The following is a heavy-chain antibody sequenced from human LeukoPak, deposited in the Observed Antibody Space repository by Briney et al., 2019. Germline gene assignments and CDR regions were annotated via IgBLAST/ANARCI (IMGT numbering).Heavy chain of an antibody. V-gene: IGHV1-18*01. J-gene: IGHJ6*03. CDR1: GYTFTSYG. CDR2: ISAYNGNT. Sequence: GASVTVSCKASGYTFTSYGISWVRQAPGQGLEWMGWISAYNGNTNYAQKLQGRVTMTTDTSTSTAYMELRSLRSDDTAVYYCARSTDSPIAAAGHNYYYYMDVWGKGTTVTVSS. D-gene: IGHD6-13*01. CDR3: ARSTDSPIAAAGHNYYYYMDV.